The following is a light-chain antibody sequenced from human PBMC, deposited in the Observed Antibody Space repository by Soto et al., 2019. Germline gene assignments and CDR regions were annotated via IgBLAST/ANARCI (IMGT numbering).Light chain of an antibody. CDR2: GAS. CDR1: QSVTSRS. CDR3: HQFGSFPRT. Sequence: EIVLTQSPGTLSLSPGERATLSCRASQSVTSRSLAWYQQKPGQAPRLLISGASSRATGISDRFSGSVSGTDFTLTISRLEPEDFAVYYCHQFGSFPRTFGQGTKVEIK. J-gene: IGKJ1*01. V-gene: IGKV3-20*01.